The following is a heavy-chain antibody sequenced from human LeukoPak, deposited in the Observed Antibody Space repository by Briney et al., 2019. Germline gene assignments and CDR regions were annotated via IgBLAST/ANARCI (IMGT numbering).Heavy chain of an antibody. D-gene: IGHD3-10*01. J-gene: IGHJ5*02. CDR2: IYYSGST. V-gene: IGHV4-59*01. CDR3: AREKYYYGSGSYGLSWFDP. CDR1: GGSISSYY. Sequence: SETLSLTCTVSGGSISSYYWSWIRQPPGKGLEWIGYIYYSGSTNYNPSLKSRVTISVDTSKNQFSLKPSSVTAADTAVYHCAREKYYYGSGSYGLSWFDPWGQGTLVTVSS.